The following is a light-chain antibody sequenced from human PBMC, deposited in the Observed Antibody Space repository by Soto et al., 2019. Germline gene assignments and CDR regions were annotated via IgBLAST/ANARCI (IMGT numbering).Light chain of an antibody. CDR2: SAS. CDR3: QKYNSVPAT. Sequence: DIQMTQSPPSMSASVGDRVTITCRASPGIGNSLAWYQQKPGTVPKLLIYSASTLQSGVPSRFSGSGSATAFTLTINSLQPEDVAAYYCQKYNSVPATFGQGTRLEIK. J-gene: IGKJ5*01. V-gene: IGKV1-27*01. CDR1: PGIGNS.